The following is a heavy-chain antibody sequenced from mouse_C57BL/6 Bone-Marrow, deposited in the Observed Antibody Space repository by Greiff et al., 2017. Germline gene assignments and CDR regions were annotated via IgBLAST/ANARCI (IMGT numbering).Heavy chain of an antibody. D-gene: IGHD2-1*01. CDR1: GFTFTDYY. V-gene: IGHV7-3*01. J-gene: IGHJ1*03. CDR2: IRNKANGYTT. Sequence: EVKLEESGGGLVQPGGSLSLSCAASGFTFTDYYMSWVRQPPGKALEWLGFIRNKANGYTTEYSASVKGRFTISRDNSQSILYLQMNALRAEDSATYYCARYAIYFYWYFDVWGTGTTVTVSS. CDR3: ARYAIYFYWYFDV.